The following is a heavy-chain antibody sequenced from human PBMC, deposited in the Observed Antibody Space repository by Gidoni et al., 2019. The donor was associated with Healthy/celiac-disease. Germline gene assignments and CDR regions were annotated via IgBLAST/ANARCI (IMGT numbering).Heavy chain of an antibody. D-gene: IGHD2-15*01. Sequence: QLQLQESGPGLVKPSETLSLTCTVSGGSISSSSYYWGWIRQPPGKGLEWIGSIYYSGSTYYNPSLKSRVIISVDTSKNQFSLKLSSVTAADTAVYYCARHDRTDQRIPYYYYGMDVWGQGTTVTVSS. CDR3: ARHDRTDQRIPYYYYGMDV. CDR1: GGSISSSSYY. J-gene: IGHJ6*02. V-gene: IGHV4-39*01. CDR2: IYYSGST.